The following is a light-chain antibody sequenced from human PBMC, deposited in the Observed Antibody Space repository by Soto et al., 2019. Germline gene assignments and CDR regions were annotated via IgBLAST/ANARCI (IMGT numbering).Light chain of an antibody. CDR2: DAS. J-gene: IGKJ4*01. Sequence: ETVLTQSPATLSLSPGEGATLSCRASQSVSTYLAWYQQKPGQAPRLLIYDASTRATGIPTRATGIPARFSGSGSGTDFNLSISSLEPEDSAVYYCQQRGNWPLTFGGGTKVEIK. V-gene: IGKV3-11*01. CDR3: QQRGNWPLT. CDR1: QSVSTY.